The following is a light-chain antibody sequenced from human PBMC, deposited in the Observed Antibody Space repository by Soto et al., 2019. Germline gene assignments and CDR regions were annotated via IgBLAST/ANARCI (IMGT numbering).Light chain of an antibody. CDR3: QQYGSSRT. J-gene: IGKJ1*01. Sequence: EIVLTQSPVTLSLSPGERATLSCRASQSVSSSYLAWYQQKPGQAPRLLIYGVSSRATGIPDRFSGSGSGTDFTLTITRLEPEDFAVYYCQQYGSSRTFGQGTKVEIK. V-gene: IGKV3-20*01. CDR2: GVS. CDR1: QSVSSSY.